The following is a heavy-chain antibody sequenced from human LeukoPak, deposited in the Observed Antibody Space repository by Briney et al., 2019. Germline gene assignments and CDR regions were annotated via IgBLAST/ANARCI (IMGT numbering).Heavy chain of an antibody. V-gene: IGHV3-48*01. CDR1: GFSFYTYS. J-gene: IGHJ4*02. CDR2: ISSSTTTM. Sequence: GGSLRLSCAASGFSFYTYSMDWVRQAPGKGLEWVSYISSSTTTMLYADSVKGRFTISRDNAKNSLYLQMDSLRAEDTAVYYCARGRHYYDSSVNRGADYWGQGSLVTVSS. CDR3: ARGRHYYDSSVNRGADY. D-gene: IGHD3-22*01.